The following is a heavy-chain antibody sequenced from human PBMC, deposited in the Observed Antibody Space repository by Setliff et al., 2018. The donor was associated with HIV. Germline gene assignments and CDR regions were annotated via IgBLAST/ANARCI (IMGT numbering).Heavy chain of an antibody. J-gene: IGHJ4*02. CDR1: GGTFSSYA. V-gene: IGHV1-69*13. CDR2: IIPIFATA. D-gene: IGHD6-19*01. Sequence: SVKVSCKASGGTFSSYAINWVRQAPGQGPEWMGGIIPIFATANYAQKFQGRVTITADESTSTAYMELSSLRSEDTAVYYCARDSGNGWYGGDYWGQGTLVTVSS. CDR3: ARDSGNGWYGGDY.